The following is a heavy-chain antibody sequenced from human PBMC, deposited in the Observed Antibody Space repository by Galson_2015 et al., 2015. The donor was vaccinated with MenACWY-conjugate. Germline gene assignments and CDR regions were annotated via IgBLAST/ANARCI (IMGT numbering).Heavy chain of an antibody. CDR3: VKDKVPMARNRRDEY. V-gene: IGHV3-23*01. CDR1: GFTFSNYA. Sequence: SLRLSCAASGFTFSNYAMSWVRQAPGKGLEWVTGISGSGDITSYADSVKGHFPISRDNSKNTLYLQMNSLRAEDTAIYYCVKDKVPMARNRRDEYWGQGTLVTVSS. J-gene: IGHJ4*02. D-gene: IGHD5-24*01. CDR2: ISGSGDIT.